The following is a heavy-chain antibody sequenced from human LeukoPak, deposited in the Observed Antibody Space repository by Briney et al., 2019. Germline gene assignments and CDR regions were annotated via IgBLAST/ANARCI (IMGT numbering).Heavy chain of an antibody. Sequence: GGSLRLSCATSGFTFSGSAIHWVRQASGKGLEWVGRIRSKANNYATTDVASVRGRFTISRDDSKNTAYLQMSSLKTEDTAVYYCTRDQSVGTTTGWFDPWGQGTLVTVS. CDR1: GFTFSGSA. J-gene: IGHJ5*02. CDR3: TRDQSVGTTTGWFDP. V-gene: IGHV3-73*01. CDR2: IRSKANNYAT. D-gene: IGHD1-26*01.